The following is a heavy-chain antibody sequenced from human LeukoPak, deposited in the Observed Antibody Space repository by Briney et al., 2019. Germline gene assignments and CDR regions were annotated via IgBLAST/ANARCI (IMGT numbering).Heavy chain of an antibody. CDR3: AREGPGYCSSTSCYPFDS. V-gene: IGHV3-74*01. J-gene: IGHJ4*02. CDR2: INSDGSIT. CDR1: GFTFNIHW. Sequence: GGTLRLSCAASGFTFNIHWMNWVRQVPGKGLVWISRINSDGSITTYADSVRGRCTISRDNDKNTLYLQMNSLRVEDTAVYYCAREGPGYCSSTSCYPFDSWGQGTLVAVSS. D-gene: IGHD2-2*01.